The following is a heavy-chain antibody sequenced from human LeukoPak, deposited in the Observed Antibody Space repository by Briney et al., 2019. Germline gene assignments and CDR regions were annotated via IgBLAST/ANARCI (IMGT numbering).Heavy chain of an antibody. J-gene: IGHJ4*02. CDR3: AKSPRIVVVPAASAQDY. V-gene: IGHV3-23*01. Sequence: GGSLRLSCAASGFTFSSYAMSWVRQAPGKGLEWVSAISGSGGSTYYADSVKGRFTISRDNSKNTLYLQMNSLRAEDTAVYYCAKSPRIVVVPAASAQDYWGQGTLVTVSS. D-gene: IGHD2-2*01. CDR1: GFTFSSYA. CDR2: ISGSGGST.